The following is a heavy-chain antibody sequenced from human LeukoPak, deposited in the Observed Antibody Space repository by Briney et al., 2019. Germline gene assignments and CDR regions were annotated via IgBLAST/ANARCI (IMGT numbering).Heavy chain of an antibody. V-gene: IGHV3-30*02. D-gene: IGHD1-26*01. J-gene: IGHJ4*02. Sequence: GGSLRLSCVVSGFTLSDYGIHWVRQAPGRGLQWVAFIPFDGSHKYYADSVEGRFTISRDTSKNTLYLQMNSLTVDDTAVYFCSKDFGPWGVGATPHYWGQGTLVTVSS. CDR3: SKDFGPWGVGATPHY. CDR2: IPFDGSHK. CDR1: GFTLSDYG.